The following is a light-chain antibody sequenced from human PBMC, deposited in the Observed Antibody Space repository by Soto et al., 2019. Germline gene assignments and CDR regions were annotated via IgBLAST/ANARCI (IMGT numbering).Light chain of an antibody. CDR3: QQRSNWPRT. CDR2: EAS. V-gene: IGKV3-11*01. J-gene: IGKJ1*01. CDR1: QSVGSY. Sequence: EIVLTQSPATLSLSPGERATLSCRASQSVGSYLAWYQQKPGQAPRLLIYEASKRATGIPARFSGSGSGTDVTLSISSLEPEDFAVYYCQQRSNWPRTFGQGTKVEIK.